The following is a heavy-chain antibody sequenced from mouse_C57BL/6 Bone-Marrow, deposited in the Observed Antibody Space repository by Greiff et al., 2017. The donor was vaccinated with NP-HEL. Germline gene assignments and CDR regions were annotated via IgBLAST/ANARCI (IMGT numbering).Heavy chain of an antibody. CDR3: ARSGTNVVTPLFDY. CDR2: INPSSGYT. Sequence: VQLQESGAELARPGASVKMSCKASGYTFTSYTMHWVKQRPGQGLEWIGYINPSSGYTKYNQKFKDKATLTADKSSSTAYMQLSSLTSEDSAVFYCARSGTNVVTPLFDYWGQGTTLTVSS. D-gene: IGHD1-1*01. V-gene: IGHV1-4*01. J-gene: IGHJ2*01. CDR1: GYTFTSYT.